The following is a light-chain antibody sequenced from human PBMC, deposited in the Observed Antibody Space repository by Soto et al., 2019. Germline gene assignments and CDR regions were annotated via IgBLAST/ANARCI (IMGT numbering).Light chain of an antibody. J-gene: IGKJ5*01. CDR3: QQLNTLPFT. Sequence: DIQLTQSPSLLSASVGYRFTITCRASHDISTYLSWYQQKPVKAPKLMIYEASTLQSGVPSSFSGSGSGTEFTLTISGLLPEDFATYHCQQLNTLPFTFGQGTRLEIK. CDR1: HDISTY. CDR2: EAS. V-gene: IGKV1-9*01.